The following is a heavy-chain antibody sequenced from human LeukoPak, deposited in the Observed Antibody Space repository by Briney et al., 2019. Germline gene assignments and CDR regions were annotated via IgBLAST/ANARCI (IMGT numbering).Heavy chain of an antibody. D-gene: IGHD6-19*01. CDR1: GDSVSSNSAA. J-gene: IGHJ1*01. Sequence: SQTLSLTCAISGDSVSSNSAAWNWIRQSPSRGLEWLGRTYYRSKWYNDYAVSVKSRITINPDTSKNQFSLQLNSVTPEDTAVYYCARDQPRLAKQYSSGWYGGYFQHWGQGTLVTVSS. CDR3: ARDQPRLAKQYSSGWYGGYFQH. V-gene: IGHV6-1*01. CDR2: TYYRSKWYN.